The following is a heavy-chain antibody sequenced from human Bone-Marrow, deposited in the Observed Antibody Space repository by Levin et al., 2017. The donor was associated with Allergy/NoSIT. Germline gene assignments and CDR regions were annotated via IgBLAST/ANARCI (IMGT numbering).Heavy chain of an antibody. CDR1: GYTFTDYY. D-gene: IGHD3-10*01. Sequence: ASVKVSCKASGYTFTDYYMNWVRQAPGQGLEWMGWINPNSGGTNYAQKFQGRVTMIRDTSISTAYMELTRLGSDDTAVYYCARDPDYYGRAFDIWGQGTMVTVSS. CDR3: ARDPDYYGRAFDI. CDR2: INPNSGGT. J-gene: IGHJ3*02. V-gene: IGHV1-2*02.